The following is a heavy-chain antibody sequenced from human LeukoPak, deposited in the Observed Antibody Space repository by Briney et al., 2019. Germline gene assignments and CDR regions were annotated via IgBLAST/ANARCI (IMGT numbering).Heavy chain of an antibody. J-gene: IGHJ4*02. Sequence: SETLSLTCTVSGGSISSGSYYWSWIRQPPGKGLEWIGYIYYSGSTNYNPSLKSRVTISVDTSKNQFSLKLSSVTAADTAVYYCAREDGSGSFSYWGQGTLVTVSS. D-gene: IGHD3-10*01. V-gene: IGHV4-61*01. CDR1: GGSISSGSYY. CDR3: AREDGSGSFSY. CDR2: IYYSGST.